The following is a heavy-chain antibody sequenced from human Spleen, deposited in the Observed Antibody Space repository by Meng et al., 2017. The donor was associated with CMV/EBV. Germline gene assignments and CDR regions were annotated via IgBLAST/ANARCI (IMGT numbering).Heavy chain of an antibody. CDR3: ARVGFGNSFDY. J-gene: IGHJ4*02. CDR1: VGSVRGTSW. Sequence: LTCAVPVGSVRGTSWWSWVRQPPGKGLECIGNIYHSGSTVYNPSLESRVTLSIDKSKNHFSLQMKSVTAADTAIYYCARVGFGNSFDYWGQGTLVTVSS. D-gene: IGHD3-10*01. V-gene: IGHV4-4*02. CDR2: IYHSGST.